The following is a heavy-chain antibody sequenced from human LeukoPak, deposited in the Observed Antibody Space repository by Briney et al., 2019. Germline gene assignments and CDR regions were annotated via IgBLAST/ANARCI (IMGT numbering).Heavy chain of an antibody. CDR1: GFTFSNYE. J-gene: IGHJ3*02. CDR2: TSGGGGTI. V-gene: IGHV3-48*03. CDR3: ARDSQPIFTMDRRVSTSDAFDI. D-gene: IGHD3-10*01. Sequence: GGSLRLSCAASGFTFSNYEINWVRQAPGKGLEWVSYTSGGGGTIYYADSVKGRFTISRDNAKNLLYLQMNSLRAEDTAVYYCARDSQPIFTMDRRVSTSDAFDIWGQGTMVTVSS.